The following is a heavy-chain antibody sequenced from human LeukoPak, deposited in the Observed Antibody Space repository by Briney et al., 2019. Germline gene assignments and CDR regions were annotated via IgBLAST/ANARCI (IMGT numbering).Heavy chain of an antibody. CDR3: ARRGIRDGYNYADY. CDR1: GYTFTTYW. Sequence: GESLKISCKASGYTFTTYWIGWVRQMPGKGLEWMGIVYGDDSDTRYSPSFQGQVTISADQPTTTAYLQWSSLKASDTAIYYCARRGIRDGYNYADYWGQGTLVTVSS. CDR2: VYGDDSDT. D-gene: IGHD5-24*01. V-gene: IGHV5-51*01. J-gene: IGHJ4*02.